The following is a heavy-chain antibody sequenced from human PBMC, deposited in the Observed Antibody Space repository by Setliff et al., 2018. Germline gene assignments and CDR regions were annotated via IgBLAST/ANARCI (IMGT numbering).Heavy chain of an antibody. D-gene: IGHD3-16*01. CDR3: ASLDYVWGSYRTDAFDI. CDR1: GFTFGSYE. J-gene: IGHJ3*02. CDR2: ISSSGSTI. V-gene: IGHV3-48*03. Sequence: SLKISCAASGFTFGSYEMNWVRQAPGKGLEWVSYISSSGSTIYYADSVKGRFTISRDNAKNSLYLQMNSPRAEDTAVYYCASLDYVWGSYRTDAFDIWGQGTMVTVSS.